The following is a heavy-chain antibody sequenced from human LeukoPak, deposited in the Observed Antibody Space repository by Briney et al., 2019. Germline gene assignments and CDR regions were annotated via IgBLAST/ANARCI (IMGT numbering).Heavy chain of an antibody. Sequence: PSETLSLTCAVYGGSFSGYYWSWIRQPPGKGLEWIGEINHSGSTNYNPSLKSRVTISVDTSKNQFSLKLSSVTAADTAVYYCARGVDTAMAAADYWGQGTLVTVSS. D-gene: IGHD5-18*01. V-gene: IGHV4-34*01. J-gene: IGHJ4*02. CDR2: INHSGST. CDR3: ARGVDTAMAAADY. CDR1: GGSFSGYY.